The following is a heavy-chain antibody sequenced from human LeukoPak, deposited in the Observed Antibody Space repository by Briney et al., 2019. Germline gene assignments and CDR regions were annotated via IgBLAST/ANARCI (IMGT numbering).Heavy chain of an antibody. CDR1: GFTFSDYY. V-gene: IGHV3-11*01. CDR2: ISSSGSTI. D-gene: IGHD3-22*01. J-gene: IGHJ4*02. Sequence: GGSLRLSCAASGFTFSDYYMNWIRQAPGKGLEWVSYISSSGSTIYYADSVKGRFTISRDNAKNSLYLQMNSLRAEDTAVYYCARAPRSGYPPFDYWGQGTLVTVSS. CDR3: ARAPRSGYPPFDY.